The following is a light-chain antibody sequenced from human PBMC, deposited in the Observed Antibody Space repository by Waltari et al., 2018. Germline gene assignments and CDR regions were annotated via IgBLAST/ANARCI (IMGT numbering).Light chain of an antibody. CDR3: SSYTASPPHVV. CDR2: DVF. J-gene: IGLJ2*01. Sequence: QSALTQPASVSGSPGQSISISCTGFSRDVGGFNFVSWYQQHPGKAPKLMIYDVFNRPSGVSTRFSGSKSDNAASLAISGLQAEDEAVYYCSSYTASPPHVVFGGGTKVTVL. V-gene: IGLV2-14*03. CDR1: SRDVGGFNF.